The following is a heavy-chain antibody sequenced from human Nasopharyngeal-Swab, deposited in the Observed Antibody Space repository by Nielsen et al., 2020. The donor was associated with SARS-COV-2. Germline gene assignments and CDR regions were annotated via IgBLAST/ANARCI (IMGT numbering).Heavy chain of an antibody. CDR3: ARDPRGLSSPSGMDV. D-gene: IGHD3-16*02. J-gene: IGHJ6*02. V-gene: IGHV1-3*01. CDR2: INAANGDT. CDR1: GYTFTSHA. Sequence: ASVKVSCKASGYTFTSHAMHWVRQAPAQRLEWLGWINAANGDTKYSQKIQGRVTITRDTSVSTAYMELSSLRSEDTAVYYCARDPRGLSSPSGMDVWGQGTTVTVSS.